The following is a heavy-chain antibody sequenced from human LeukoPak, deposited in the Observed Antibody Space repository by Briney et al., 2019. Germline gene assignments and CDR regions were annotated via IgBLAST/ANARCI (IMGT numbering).Heavy chain of an antibody. Sequence: SETLSLTCTVSGGSISSYYWSWIRQPAGKGLEWTGRIYTSGSTNYNPSLKSRVTMSVDTSKNQFSLKLSSVTAADTAVYYCARGRTRGYYDSSGYYWYFDYWGQGTLVTVSS. CDR3: ARGRTRGYYDSSGYYWYFDY. CDR1: GGSISSYY. J-gene: IGHJ4*02. D-gene: IGHD3-22*01. V-gene: IGHV4-4*07. CDR2: IYTSGST.